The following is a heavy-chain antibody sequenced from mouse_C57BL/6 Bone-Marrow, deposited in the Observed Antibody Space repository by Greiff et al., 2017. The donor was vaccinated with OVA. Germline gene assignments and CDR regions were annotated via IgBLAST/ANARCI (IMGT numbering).Heavy chain of an antibody. V-gene: IGHV1-18*01. CDR2: INPNNVGT. CDR1: GYTFTDYN. D-gene: IGHD1-1*01. J-gene: IGHJ3*01. CDR3: ARNYYGESFLFAY. Sequence: DVQLQESGPELVKPGASVKIPCKASGYTFTDYNMDWVKQSHGKSLEWIGDINPNNVGTIYNQKFKGKATLTVDKSSSTAYMELRSLTSEDTAVYYCARNYYGESFLFAYWGQGTLVTVSA.